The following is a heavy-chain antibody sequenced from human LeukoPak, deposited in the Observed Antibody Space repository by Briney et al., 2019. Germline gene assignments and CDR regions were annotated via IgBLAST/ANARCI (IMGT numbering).Heavy chain of an antibody. V-gene: IGHV4-59*08. CDR2: IYYLGST. CDR1: GGSISAYY. CDR3: ARSYNSSWYGIADFDY. Sequence: SETLSLTCTVSGGSISAYYWSWIRQPPGKGLEWIGYIYYLGSTNYNPSLKSRVTISIDTSKNQFSLKLSSVTAADTAVYYCARSYNSSWYGIADFDYWGQGTLVTVSS. D-gene: IGHD6-13*01. J-gene: IGHJ4*02.